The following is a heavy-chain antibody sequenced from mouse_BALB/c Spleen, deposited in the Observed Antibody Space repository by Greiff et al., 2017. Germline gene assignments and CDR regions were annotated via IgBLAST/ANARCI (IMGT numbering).Heavy chain of an antibody. CDR1: GFTFSSYG. Sequence: DVKLVESGGDLVKPGGSLKLSCAASGFTFSSYGMSWVRQTPDKRLEWVATISSGGSYTYYPDSVKGRFTISRDNAKNTLYLQMSSLKSEDTAMYYCARQAPFAYWGQGTLVTVSA. J-gene: IGHJ3*01. CDR2: ISSGGSYT. CDR3: ARQAPFAY. V-gene: IGHV5-6*02.